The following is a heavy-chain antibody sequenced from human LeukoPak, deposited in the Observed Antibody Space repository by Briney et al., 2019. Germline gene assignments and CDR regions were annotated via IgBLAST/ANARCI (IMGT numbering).Heavy chain of an antibody. CDR3: ARAYSSSWYWNWFDP. D-gene: IGHD6-13*01. CDR1: GYSISSGYY. J-gene: IGHJ5*02. CDR2: IYNSGST. V-gene: IGHV4-38-2*02. Sequence: SETLSLTCTVSGYSISSGYYWGWIRQAPGKGLEWIGSIYNSGSTYYNPSLKSRVTISVDMSKNQLSLKMSSVTAADTAVYYCARAYSSSWYWNWFDPWGQGTLVTVSS.